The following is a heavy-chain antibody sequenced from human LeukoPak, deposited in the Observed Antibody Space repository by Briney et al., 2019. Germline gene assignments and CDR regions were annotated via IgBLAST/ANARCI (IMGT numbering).Heavy chain of an antibody. CDR3: AKDVRSDYYDSSGYYYDFQH. V-gene: IGHV3-23*01. CDR1: GFTFSSYA. D-gene: IGHD3-22*01. Sequence: GGSLRLSCAASGFTFSSYAMSWVRQAPGKGLEWVSAISGSGGSTYYADSVKGRFTISGDNSKNTLYLQMNSLRAEDTAVYYCAKDVRSDYYDSSGYYYDFQHWGQGTLVTVSS. J-gene: IGHJ1*01. CDR2: ISGSGGST.